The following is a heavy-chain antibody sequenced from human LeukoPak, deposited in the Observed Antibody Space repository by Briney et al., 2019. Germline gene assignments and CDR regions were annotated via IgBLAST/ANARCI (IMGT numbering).Heavy chain of an antibody. CDR2: INPNIGGT. CDR3: ARAARVDYYDSSPYGMDV. J-gene: IGHJ6*02. Sequence: ASVKVSCKAPGHTFTGYFMHWVRQAHGQGLEWMGWINPNIGGTNYAQNFQGRVTMTRDTSISTVYMELRRLRSDDTAVYYCARAARVDYYDSSPYGMDVWGQGTTVTVSS. CDR1: GHTFTGYF. D-gene: IGHD3-22*01. V-gene: IGHV1-2*02.